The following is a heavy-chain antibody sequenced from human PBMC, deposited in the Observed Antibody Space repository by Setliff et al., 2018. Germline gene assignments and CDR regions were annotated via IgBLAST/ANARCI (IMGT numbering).Heavy chain of an antibody. CDR3: ARLALTGYDSSGYYYALDYYYYMTS. Sequence: PGESLKISCVASGFTFSSHGMTWVRLAPGKGLEWISYISTSSSTIYYADSVKGRFTISRDNANHTLYLQMNSLRADDTAVYYCARLALTGYDSSGYYYALDYYYYMTSGAKGPRSPSP. CDR1: GFTFSSHG. J-gene: IGHJ6*03. V-gene: IGHV3-48*01. D-gene: IGHD3-22*01. CDR2: ISTSSSTI.